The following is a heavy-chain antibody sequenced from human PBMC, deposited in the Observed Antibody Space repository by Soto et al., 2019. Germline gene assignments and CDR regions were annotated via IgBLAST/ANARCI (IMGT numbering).Heavy chain of an antibody. CDR3: AKYDFWIPGNFDP. Sequence: ASVKVSCKASGYTFTSYGISWVRQAPGQGLEWMGWISAYNGNTNYAQKLQGRVTMTTDTSTSTAYMEMNNLRVEDTAVYYCAKYDFWIPGNFDPRGQGALVTVSS. V-gene: IGHV1-18*01. D-gene: IGHD3-3*01. CDR1: GYTFTSYG. J-gene: IGHJ5*02. CDR2: ISAYNGNT.